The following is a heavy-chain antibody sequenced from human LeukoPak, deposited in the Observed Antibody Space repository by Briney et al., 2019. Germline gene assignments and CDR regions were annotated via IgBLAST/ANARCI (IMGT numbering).Heavy chain of an antibody. CDR1: GYTVTSYA. CDR2: INAGNGNT. Sequence: ASVKVSCKASGYTVTSYAMHWVRQAPGQRLEWMGWINAGNGNTKYSQKFQGRVTITRDTSASTAYMELSSLRSEDTAVYYCARGWGSIAVAGRGAFDIWGQGTMVTVSS. J-gene: IGHJ3*02. CDR3: ARGWGSIAVAGRGAFDI. D-gene: IGHD6-19*01. V-gene: IGHV1-3*01.